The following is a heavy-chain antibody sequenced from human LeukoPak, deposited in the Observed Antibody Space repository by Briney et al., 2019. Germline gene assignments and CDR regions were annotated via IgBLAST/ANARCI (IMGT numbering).Heavy chain of an antibody. CDR2: ISVYNGNT. J-gene: IGHJ5*02. CDR3: ARDDEEFGELSWFDP. D-gene: IGHD3-10*01. V-gene: IGHV1-18*01. Sequence: ASVKVSCKASGYTFTNYGISWVRQAPGQGLEWMGWISVYNGNTKHAQKFQGRVTMTTDASTTTVYMEVRSLRSDDTALYYCARDDEEFGELSWFDPWGQGTLVTVSS. CDR1: GYTFTNYG.